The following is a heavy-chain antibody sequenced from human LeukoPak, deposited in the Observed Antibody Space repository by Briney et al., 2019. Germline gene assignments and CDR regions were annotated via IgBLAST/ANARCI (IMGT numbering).Heavy chain of an antibody. CDR2: IIPIFGTA. V-gene: IGHV1-69*05. Sequence: SVKVSCKASGGTFSSYAISWVRQAPGQGLEWMGGIIPIFGTANYAQKFQGRVTITTDESTSTAYMELSSLRSDDTAVYYCARDRQLQWFGEFNIDFDYWGQGTLVTVSS. CDR1: GGTFSSYA. J-gene: IGHJ4*02. D-gene: IGHD3-10*01. CDR3: ARDRQLQWFGEFNIDFDY.